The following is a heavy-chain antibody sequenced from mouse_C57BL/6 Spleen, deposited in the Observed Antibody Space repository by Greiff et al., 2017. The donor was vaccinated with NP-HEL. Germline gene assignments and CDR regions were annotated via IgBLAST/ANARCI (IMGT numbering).Heavy chain of an antibody. V-gene: IGHV5-9-1*02. Sequence: EVKLMESGEGLVKPGGSLKLSCAASGFTFSSYAMSWVRQTPEKRLEWVAYISSGGDYIYYADTVKGRFTIASDTARNTLYLLMSSLQSEDTAMYYCTIDWTFTTVVVHWYFDVWGTGTTVTVSS. D-gene: IGHD1-1*01. CDR2: ISSGGDYI. J-gene: IGHJ1*03. CDR3: TIDWTFTTVVVHWYFDV. CDR1: GFTFSSYA.